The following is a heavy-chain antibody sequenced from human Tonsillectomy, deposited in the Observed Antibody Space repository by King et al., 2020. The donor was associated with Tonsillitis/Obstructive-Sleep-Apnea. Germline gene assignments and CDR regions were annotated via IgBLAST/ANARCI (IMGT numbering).Heavy chain of an antibody. CDR2: ITYDGTNK. CDR1: GFTFSTYT. V-gene: IGHV3-30*04. Sequence: QLVESGGGVVQPGRSLRLSCAASGFTFSTYTMHWVRQAPGKGLEWMAVITYDGTNKYYADSVKGRFTISRDNSKNTLSLQMNSLRAEDTAVYYCARNSGSYIDTFYIWGQGTMVTVSS. CDR3: ARNSGSYIDTFYI. J-gene: IGHJ3*02. D-gene: IGHD1-26*01.